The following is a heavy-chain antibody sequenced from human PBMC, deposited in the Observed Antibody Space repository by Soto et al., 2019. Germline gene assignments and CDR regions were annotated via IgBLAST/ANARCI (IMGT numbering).Heavy chain of an antibody. CDR2: IYYSGST. V-gene: IGHV4-30-4*01. CDR3: ARDLVAFRAYGMDV. CDR1: GGSISSGDYY. J-gene: IGHJ6*02. D-gene: IGHD3-16*01. Sequence: SETLSLTCTVSGGSISSGDYYWSWIRQPPGKGLEWIGYIYYSGSTYYNPSLKSRVTISVDTSKNQFSLKLSSVTAADTAVYYCARDLVAFRAYGMDVWGQGTTVTVSS.